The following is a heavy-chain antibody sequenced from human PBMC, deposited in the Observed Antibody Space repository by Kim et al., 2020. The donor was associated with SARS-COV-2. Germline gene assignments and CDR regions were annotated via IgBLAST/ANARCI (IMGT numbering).Heavy chain of an antibody. Sequence: GESLKISCKASGYSLTSDWIGWVRQKPGKGLEWLGIINPRDSDTRYSPSFQGQVTIPVAKSLSVAFLQGSSLKASGTAVYYCARRAYCSSRSGAACWYS. J-gene: IGHJ2*01. CDR2: INPRDSDT. CDR3: ARRAYCSSRSGAACWYS. V-gene: IGHV5-51*01. CDR1: GYSLTSDW. D-gene: IGHD2-2*01.